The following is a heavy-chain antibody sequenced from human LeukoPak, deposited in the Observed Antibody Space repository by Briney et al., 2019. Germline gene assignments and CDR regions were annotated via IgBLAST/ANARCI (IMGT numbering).Heavy chain of an antibody. D-gene: IGHD3-16*01. V-gene: IGHV3-11*04. Sequence: PGGSLRLSCAASGFTFSDYYMSWIRQAPGKGLEWVSTIKGIGPTTYYADSLKGRFTISRDNAKNSLFLQMSSLRADDTAIYYCARAGELRYMDVWGKGIAVTVSS. CDR3: ARAGELRYMDV. CDR2: IKGIGPTT. J-gene: IGHJ6*03. CDR1: GFTFSDYY.